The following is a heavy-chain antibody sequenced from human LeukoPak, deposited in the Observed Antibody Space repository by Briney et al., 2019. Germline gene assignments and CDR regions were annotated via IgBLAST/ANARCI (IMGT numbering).Heavy chain of an antibody. CDR3: ARHEHLHYYGLWFDP. CDR1: GGSFSGYY. Sequence: PSETLSLTCAVYGGSFSGYYWGWIRQPPGKGLEWIGSIYYSGSTYYNPSLKSRVTISIDTSKNQFSLRLSSVTAADTAVYYCARHEHLHYYGLWFDPWGQGTLVTVSS. CDR2: IYYSGST. J-gene: IGHJ5*02. V-gene: IGHV4-34*01. D-gene: IGHD3-10*01.